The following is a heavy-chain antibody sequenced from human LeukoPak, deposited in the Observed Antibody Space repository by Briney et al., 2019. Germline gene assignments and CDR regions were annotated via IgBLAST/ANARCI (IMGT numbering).Heavy chain of an antibody. Sequence: GGSLRLSCAASGFTFSSYWMSWVRQAPGKGLEWVANIKQDGSEKYYVDSVKGRFTISRDNAKNSLYLQMNSLRAEDTAVYYCARVTRGGLYGDYYYYMDVWGKGTTVTISS. CDR2: IKQDGSEK. CDR3: ARVTRGGLYGDYYYYMDV. V-gene: IGHV3-7*01. D-gene: IGHD3-3*01. J-gene: IGHJ6*03. CDR1: GFTFSSYW.